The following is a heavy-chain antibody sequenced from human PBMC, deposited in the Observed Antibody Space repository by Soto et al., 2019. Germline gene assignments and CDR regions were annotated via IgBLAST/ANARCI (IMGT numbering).Heavy chain of an antibody. J-gene: IGHJ4*02. CDR3: AREGGEGNYFDY. CDR2: IYYSGST. V-gene: IGHV4-39*02. D-gene: IGHD3-10*01. Sequence: SETLSLTCTVSGGSISSSSSYYWGWIRQPPGKGLEWIGSIYYSGSTYYNPSLRSRVIISVHTSKNQFSLKLSSVAAADTAVYYCAREGGEGNYFDYWGQGTLVTVSS. CDR1: GGSISSSSSYY.